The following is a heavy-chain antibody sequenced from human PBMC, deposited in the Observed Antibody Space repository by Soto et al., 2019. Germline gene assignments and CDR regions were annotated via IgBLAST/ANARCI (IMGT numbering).Heavy chain of an antibody. CDR1: GFTFSSYW. Sequence: GGSLRLSCAASGFTFSSYWMHWVRQAPGKGLVWVSRINIDGSSTSYAVSVKGRSTFSRDNAKNTLYLQMNSLSAEDTAVYYCARASSTSCYYWGREPWSPSPQ. CDR2: INIDGSST. D-gene: IGHD2-2*01. J-gene: IGHJ4*02. V-gene: IGHV3-74*01. CDR3: ARASSTSCYY.